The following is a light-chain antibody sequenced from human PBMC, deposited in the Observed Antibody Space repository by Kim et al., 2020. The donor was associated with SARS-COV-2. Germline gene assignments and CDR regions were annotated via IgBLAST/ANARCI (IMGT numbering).Light chain of an antibody. CDR2: TAS. CDR3: QQYGRTPWT. J-gene: IGKJ1*01. V-gene: IGKV3-20*01. Sequence: SPGERATLSCRASQSVNNNYLAWYQQKPGQAPRLLIYTASYRATDIPDRFSGGGSGTDFTLTITRLEPEDFAVYYCQQYGRTPWTFGLGTKVDIK. CDR1: QSVNNNY.